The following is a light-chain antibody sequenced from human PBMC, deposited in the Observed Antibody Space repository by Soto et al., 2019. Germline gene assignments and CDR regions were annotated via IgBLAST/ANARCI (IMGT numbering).Light chain of an antibody. J-gene: IGLJ1*01. V-gene: IGLV2-14*02. Sequence: QSVLAQPASVSGSPGQSITISCTGTSGFVGSFSLVSWYQQHPGKAPKVMISEGHRRPSGVPDRFSGSTSVNSASLTISGLQADDEADYFCSPYTSNSRVFGTGTKVTVL. CDR1: SGFVGSFSL. CDR2: EGH. CDR3: SPYTSNSRV.